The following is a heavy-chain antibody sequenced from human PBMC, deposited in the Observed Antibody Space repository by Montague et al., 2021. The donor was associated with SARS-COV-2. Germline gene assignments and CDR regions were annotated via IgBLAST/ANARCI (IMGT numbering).Heavy chain of an antibody. Sequence: SLRLSCAASGFTFSSYGMHWVRQAPGKGLEWVSSINSNGSNTYYADSVKGRFTISRDNAKNSLYLQMNSLRAEDTAVYYCARERSVVSRTWYYYYGLDVWGQGTTVTVSS. CDR1: GFTFSSYG. J-gene: IGHJ6*02. CDR2: INSNGSNT. D-gene: IGHD3-10*01. CDR3: ARERSVVSRTWYYYYGLDV. V-gene: IGHV3-21*01.